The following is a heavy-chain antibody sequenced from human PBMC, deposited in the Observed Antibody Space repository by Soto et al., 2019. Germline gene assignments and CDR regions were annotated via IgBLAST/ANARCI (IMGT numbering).Heavy chain of an antibody. V-gene: IGHV3-23*01. CDR3: AKRFPDFDY. J-gene: IGHJ4*02. D-gene: IGHD3-10*01. CDR2: IRDSGGSA. Sequence: PEGSLRLSCSAAGFTFSSYAKNWARQAPGKGLEWVSVIRDSGGSAYYADSVKGRFTISRDNSKNTLYLQMNSLRAEDTAVYYCAKRFPDFDYWGQGALVTVSS. CDR1: GFTFSSYA.